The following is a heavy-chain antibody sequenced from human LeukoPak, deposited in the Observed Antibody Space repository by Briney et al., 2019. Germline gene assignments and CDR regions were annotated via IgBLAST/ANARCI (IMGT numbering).Heavy chain of an antibody. CDR3: ARDLSHDSSGTHAFDI. V-gene: IGHV1-18*01. D-gene: IGHD3-22*01. CDR1: GYTFTSYG. J-gene: IGHJ3*02. CDR2: ISAYNGNT. Sequence: GASVKVSCKASGYTFTSYGISWVRQAPGQGLEWMGWISAYNGNTNYAQKLQGRVTMTTDTSTSTAYMELRSLRSDDTAVYYCARDLSHDSSGTHAFDIWGQGTMVTVSS.